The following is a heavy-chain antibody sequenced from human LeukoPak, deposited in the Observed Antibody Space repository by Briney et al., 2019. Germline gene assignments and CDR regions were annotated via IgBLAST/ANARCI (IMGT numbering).Heavy chain of an antibody. D-gene: IGHD3-10*01. CDR1: GFTFSSYW. J-gene: IGHJ4*02. CDR2: IKPDGSEK. Sequence: GGSLRLSCAASGFTFSSYWMSWVRQAPGKGLEWVANIKPDGSEKYFMDSVKGRFTISRDNAKNALYLEMNSLRAEDTAEYFCARERMYSGSGSTYPYYDYWGQGTLVTVFS. V-gene: IGHV3-7*01. CDR3: ARERMYSGSGSTYPYYDY.